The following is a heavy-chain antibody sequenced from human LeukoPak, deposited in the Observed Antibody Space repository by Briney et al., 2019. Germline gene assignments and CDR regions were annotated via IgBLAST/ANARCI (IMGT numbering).Heavy chain of an antibody. V-gene: IGHV3-30*02. CDR1: GFTFSSYG. J-gene: IGHJ4*02. D-gene: IGHD3-22*01. Sequence: GGSLRLSCAASGFTFSSYGMHWVRQAPGKGLEWVAFIRYDGSNKYYADSVKGRFTISRDNSKNTLYLQMNSLRAEDTAVYYCAKDLPYYYDSNGYYWGQGTLVTVSS. CDR2: IRYDGSNK. CDR3: AKDLPYYYDSNGYY.